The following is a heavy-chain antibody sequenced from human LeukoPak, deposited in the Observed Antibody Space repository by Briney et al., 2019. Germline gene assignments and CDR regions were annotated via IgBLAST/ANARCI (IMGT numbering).Heavy chain of an antibody. J-gene: IGHJ4*02. V-gene: IGHV3-21*01. CDR1: GFTFSSYS. CDR2: ISSSSSYI. Sequence: GGSLRLSCAASGFTFSSYSMNWVRQAPGKGLEWVSSISSSSSYIYYADSVKGRFTISRDNAKNSLYLQMNSLRAEDTAVYYCARALYVYYDFWSGYYAPFDYWGQGTLVTVSS. D-gene: IGHD3-3*01. CDR3: ARALYVYYDFWSGYYAPFDY.